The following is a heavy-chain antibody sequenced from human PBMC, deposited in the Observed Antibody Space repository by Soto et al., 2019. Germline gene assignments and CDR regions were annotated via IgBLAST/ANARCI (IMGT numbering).Heavy chain of an antibody. Sequence: GASVKVSCKASVGTFSSYTISWVRQAPGQGLEWMGRIIPILGIANYAQKFQGRVTITADKSTSTAYMELSSLRSEDTAVYYCALQPRIAAAGDNWFDPWGQGTLVTVSS. D-gene: IGHD6-13*01. V-gene: IGHV1-69*02. CDR1: VGTFSSYT. CDR2: IIPILGIA. CDR3: ALQPRIAAAGDNWFDP. J-gene: IGHJ5*02.